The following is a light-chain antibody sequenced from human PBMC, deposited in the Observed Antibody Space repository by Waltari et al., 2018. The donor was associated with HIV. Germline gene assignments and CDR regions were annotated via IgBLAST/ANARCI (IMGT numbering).Light chain of an antibody. CDR3: SSYAGSNNFV. CDR1: SSDAGGYNY. J-gene: IGLJ1*01. V-gene: IGLV2-8*01. CDR2: EVT. Sequence: QSALTQPHSASGSPGQSVTISCTGTSSDAGGYNYFSWYQQHPGKAPKLMIYEVTKRPSGVPDRFSGSKSGNTASLTVSGLQAEDEADYYCSSYAGSNNFVFGTGTKVTVL.